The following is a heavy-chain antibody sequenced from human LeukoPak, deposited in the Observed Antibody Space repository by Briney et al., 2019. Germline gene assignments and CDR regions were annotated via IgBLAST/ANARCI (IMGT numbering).Heavy chain of an antibody. D-gene: IGHD1-26*01. V-gene: IGHV1-18*01. Sequence: ASVKVSCKASGYTFTSYDINWVRQATGQGLEWMGWMNPNSGNTNYAQKLQGRVTMTTDTSTSTAYMELRSLRSDDTAVYYCARDRANSGSFNFDYWGQGTLVTVSS. CDR1: GYTFTSYD. CDR2: MNPNSGNT. J-gene: IGHJ4*02. CDR3: ARDRANSGSFNFDY.